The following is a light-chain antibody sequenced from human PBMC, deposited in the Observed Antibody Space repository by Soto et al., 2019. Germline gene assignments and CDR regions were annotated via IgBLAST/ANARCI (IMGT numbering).Light chain of an antibody. CDR1: QSISSW. CDR3: QQYNSYQT. J-gene: IGKJ1*01. V-gene: IGKV1-5*01. Sequence: DIQMTQSPSTLSASVGDRVTITCRASQSISSWLAWYQQKPGKAPKLLIYDASSLESGVPSRLSGSGSGTEFTLTISSLQPDDFANYYCQQYNSYQTFGQGTQVEIK. CDR2: DAS.